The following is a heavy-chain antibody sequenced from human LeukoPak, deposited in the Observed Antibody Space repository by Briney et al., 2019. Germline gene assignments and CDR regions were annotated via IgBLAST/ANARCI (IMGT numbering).Heavy chain of an antibody. Sequence: SETLSLTCTVSGYSISGGYHWGWIRQPPVKGLEWIGTIHHSGSTYYNPSLKSRVTISVDMSKNQFSLRLSSVTAADTAVYYCARVDWTTDYWGQGTLVTVSS. D-gene: IGHD3-9*01. CDR1: GYSISGGYH. J-gene: IGHJ4*02. V-gene: IGHV4-38-2*02. CDR3: ARVDWTTDY. CDR2: IHHSGST.